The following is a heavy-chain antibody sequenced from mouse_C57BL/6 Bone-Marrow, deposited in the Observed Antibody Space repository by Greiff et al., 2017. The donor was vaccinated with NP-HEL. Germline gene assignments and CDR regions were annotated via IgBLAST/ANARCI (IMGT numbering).Heavy chain of an antibody. CDR3: ASRNDYDWFAY. CDR1: GFSLTSYG. D-gene: IGHD2-4*01. V-gene: IGHV2-6*01. Sequence: VMLVESGPGLVAPSQSLSITCTVSGFSLTSYGVDWVRQSPGKGLEWLGVIWGVGSTNSNSALKSILSLSKDNSKSQVFLKMNSLQTDDTAMYYCASRNDYDWFAYWGQGTLVTVSA. CDR2: IWGVGST. J-gene: IGHJ3*01.